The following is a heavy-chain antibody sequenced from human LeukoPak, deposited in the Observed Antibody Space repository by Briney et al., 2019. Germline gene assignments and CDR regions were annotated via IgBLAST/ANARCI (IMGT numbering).Heavy chain of an antibody. CDR1: GYTFTSYG. CDR2: ISAYNGNT. D-gene: IGHD3-10*01. Sequence: ASVNVSCKASGYTFTSYGISSVRQAPEQGLEWMGWISAYNGNTNYAQKLQGRVTMTKDTSTSTAYMKLRRLTPGDPPCIYCPIDPLGRGSGSSFDYWGQGTLVTVSS. CDR3: PIDPLGRGSGSSFDY. V-gene: IGHV1-18*01. J-gene: IGHJ4*02.